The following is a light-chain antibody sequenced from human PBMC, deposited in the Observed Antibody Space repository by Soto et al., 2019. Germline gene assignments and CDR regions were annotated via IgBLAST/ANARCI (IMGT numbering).Light chain of an antibody. V-gene: IGLV2-14*01. J-gene: IGLJ1*01. CDR2: KVS. Sequence: QSALTQPASVSGSPGQSITISCTGTSSDVGSSNYVSWYQQYPGKVPKLLINKVSNRPSGVSNRFSGSKSGNTASLTISGLLAEDEADYFCASSTTDSLYVFGTGTNVTVL. CDR3: ASSTTDSLYV. CDR1: SSDVGSSNY.